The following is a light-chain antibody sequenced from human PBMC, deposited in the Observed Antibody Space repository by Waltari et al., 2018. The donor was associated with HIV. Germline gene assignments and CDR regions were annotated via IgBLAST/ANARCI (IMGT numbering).Light chain of an antibody. CDR1: SSDVGGYNY. J-gene: IGLJ3*02. Sequence: QSALTQPPSASGSPGQSVTISCTGTSSDVGGYNYVSWYQQHPGNAPKLIYEVSKRPSGVPDRFSGSKSGNTASLTVSGLQAEDEADYYCSSYAGSNVLVFGGGTKLTVL. V-gene: IGLV2-8*01. CDR3: SSYAGSNVLV. CDR2: EVS.